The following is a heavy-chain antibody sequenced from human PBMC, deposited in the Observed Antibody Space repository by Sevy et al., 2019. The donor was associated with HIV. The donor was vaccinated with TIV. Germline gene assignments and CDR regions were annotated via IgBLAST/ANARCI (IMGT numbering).Heavy chain of an antibody. CDR3: ARGATFYSDSSGRVLSVLGAFDI. CDR1: GFTVSSNY. D-gene: IGHD3-22*01. J-gene: IGHJ3*02. CDR2: IFSGGGT. V-gene: IGHV3-53*01. Sequence: GGSLRLSCAASGFTVSSNYMSWVRQAPGKGLEWVSIIFSGGGTYYADSVQGRFTISRDNSKNMVYLQMISLRAEDTDVFYGARGATFYSDSSGRVLSVLGAFDIWGRRTMVTVS.